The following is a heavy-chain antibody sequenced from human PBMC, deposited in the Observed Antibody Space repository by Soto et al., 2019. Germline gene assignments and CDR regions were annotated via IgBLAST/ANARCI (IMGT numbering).Heavy chain of an antibody. CDR2: INPNSGGT. D-gene: IGHD2-2*01. CDR1: GYTFTGYY. CDR3: ARGGIVVVPAPHLFDY. Sequence: GASVKVSCKASGYTFTGYYMHWVRQAPGQGLEWMGWINPNSGGTNYAQKFQGWVTMTRDTSISTAYMELSRLRSDDTAVYYCARGGIVVVPAPHLFDYWGQGTLATVS. J-gene: IGHJ4*02. V-gene: IGHV1-2*04.